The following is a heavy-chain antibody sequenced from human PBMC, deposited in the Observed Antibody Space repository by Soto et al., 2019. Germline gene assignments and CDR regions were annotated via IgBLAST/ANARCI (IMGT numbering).Heavy chain of an antibody. D-gene: IGHD6-13*01. CDR3: ATGDPIAAAAIFDY. CDR1: GYTFTSYG. J-gene: IGHJ4*02. V-gene: IGHV1-18*01. CDR2: ISAYNGNT. Sequence: GASVKVSCKASGYTFTSYGISWVRQAPGQGLEWMGWISAYNGNTNYAQKFQGRVTMTEDTSTDTAYMELSSLRSEDTAVYYCATGDPIAAAAIFDYWGQGTLVTVSS.